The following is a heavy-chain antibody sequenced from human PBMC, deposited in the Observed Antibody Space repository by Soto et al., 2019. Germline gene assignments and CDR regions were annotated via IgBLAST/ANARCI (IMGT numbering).Heavy chain of an antibody. CDR3: ARDYYDSSGYYTYNWFDP. Sequence: GGSLRLSCAASGFTFSSYWMHWVRQAPGKGLVWVSRINSDGSSTSYADSVKGRFTISRDNAKNTLYLQMNSLRAEDTAVYYCARDYYDSSGYYTYNWFDPWGQGTLVTVSS. J-gene: IGHJ5*02. CDR1: GFTFSSYW. CDR2: INSDGSST. V-gene: IGHV3-74*01. D-gene: IGHD3-22*01.